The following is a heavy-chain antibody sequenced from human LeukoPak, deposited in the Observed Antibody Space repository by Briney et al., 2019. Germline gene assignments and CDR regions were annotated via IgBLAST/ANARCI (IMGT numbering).Heavy chain of an antibody. Sequence: SETLSLTCSVSGSSISSYYWSWIRQPAGKGLEWIVLIYSSGSTNYNASLKRRVTMSVDTSKNQFSLKLSSVTAADTAVYYCARAVSGWFRYWGQGTLVTVSS. V-gene: IGHV4-4*07. CDR3: ARAVSGWFRY. J-gene: IGHJ4*02. CDR2: IYSSGST. CDR1: GSSISSYY. D-gene: IGHD6-19*01.